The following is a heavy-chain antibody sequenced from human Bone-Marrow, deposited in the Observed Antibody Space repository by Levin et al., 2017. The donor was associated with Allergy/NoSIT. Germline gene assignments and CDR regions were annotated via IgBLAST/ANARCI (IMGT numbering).Heavy chain of an antibody. CDR3: ARDRGDSYDFYSGYHWFDP. CDR2: ISAYNVTP. Sequence: PWASVKVSCKASGYSLGSYAMTWVRQAPGQGLEWMGWISAYNVTPKYAQKFQGRVTMTTDTSTGTAYMELRSLRSDDTAVYYCARDRGDSYDFYSGYHWFDPWGQGILVTVSS. J-gene: IGHJ5*02. D-gene: IGHD3-3*01. V-gene: IGHV1-18*01. CDR1: GYSLGSYA.